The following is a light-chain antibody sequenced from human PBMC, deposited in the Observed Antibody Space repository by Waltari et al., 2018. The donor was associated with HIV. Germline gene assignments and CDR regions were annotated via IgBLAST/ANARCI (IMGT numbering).Light chain of an antibody. J-gene: IGLJ2*01. CDR1: SLIVYY. Sequence: SSELTQDPSVSVALGQTVKITCQGDSLIVYYASWYQKKPGQAPILVFYGKNNRPSGIPDRLSGSRSRNTASLTITGAQAEDEAEYYCSSRDKSGHLVIFGGGTRLIVL. CDR3: SSRDKSGHLVI. V-gene: IGLV3-19*01. CDR2: GKN.